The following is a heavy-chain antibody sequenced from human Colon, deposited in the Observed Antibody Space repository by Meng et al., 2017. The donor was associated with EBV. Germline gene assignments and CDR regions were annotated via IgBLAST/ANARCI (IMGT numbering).Heavy chain of an antibody. J-gene: IGHJ4*02. CDR2: IHHSGSA. V-gene: IGHV4-30-4*01. CDR3: ASFDHIPRRNYFDY. Sequence: QVHVPRSGPGLLEPSQTLSPTSTVSGGSMSSGNYYWSWIRQPPGKGLERIGYIHHSGSAYYNPSLKSRVSISVDTSKSQFSLNLNSMTAADTAVYYCASFDHIPRRNYFDYWGQGTLVTVSS. CDR1: GGSMSSGNYY. D-gene: IGHD2-21*01.